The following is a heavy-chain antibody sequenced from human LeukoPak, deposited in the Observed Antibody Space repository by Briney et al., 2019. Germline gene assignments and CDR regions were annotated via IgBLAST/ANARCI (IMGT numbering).Heavy chain of an antibody. V-gene: IGHV4-61*10. J-gene: IGHJ5*02. Sequence: SETLSLTCTVSGGSISSGRNYWTWIRQPAGKGLKWIGRIYIFSGSTNYNPSLKSRVTISVDTSKNQFSLKVNSVTAADTAVCYCARTTEDCSRTSCYQYWFDPWGQGTLVTVSS. CDR2: IYIFSGST. D-gene: IGHD2-2*01. CDR3: ARTTEDCSRTSCYQYWFDP. CDR1: GGSISSGRNY.